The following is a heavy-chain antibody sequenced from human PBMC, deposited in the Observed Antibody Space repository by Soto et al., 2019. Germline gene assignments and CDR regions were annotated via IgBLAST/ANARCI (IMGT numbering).Heavy chain of an antibody. V-gene: IGHV3-30*18. J-gene: IGHJ3*02. CDR1: GFTFRSFG. D-gene: IGHD1-26*01. CDR2: ISYDGTNK. Sequence: PGGSLRLSCAASGFTFRSFGMHWIRQAPGKGLEWVALISYDGTNKYYADSVRGRFTISRDNSKNTLYLEMNTLRVEDTAVYYCAKVLPDNGIAGGGDAFDIWGQGTMVTVSS. CDR3: AKVLPDNGIAGGGDAFDI.